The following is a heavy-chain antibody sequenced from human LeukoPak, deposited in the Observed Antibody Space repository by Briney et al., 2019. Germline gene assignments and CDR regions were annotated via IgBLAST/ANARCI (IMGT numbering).Heavy chain of an antibody. CDR1: GFTFSSYE. Sequence: GGSLRLSCAASGFTFSSYEMNWVRQAPGKGLQWVSYISSSSSTIYYADSVKGRFTISRDNAKNSLYLQMNSLRAEDTAVDYCARSNFLYYFDYWGQGTLVTVSS. D-gene: IGHD4/OR15-4a*01. V-gene: IGHV3-48*03. J-gene: IGHJ4*02. CDR2: ISSSSSTI. CDR3: ARSNFLYYFDY.